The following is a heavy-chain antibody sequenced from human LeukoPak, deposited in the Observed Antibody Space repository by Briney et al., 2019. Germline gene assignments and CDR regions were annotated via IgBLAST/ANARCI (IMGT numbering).Heavy chain of an antibody. V-gene: IGHV4-59*08. J-gene: IGHJ2*01. CDR2: IYYSGRT. D-gene: IGHD6-19*01. Sequence: PSETLSLTCTVSGGSISSYYWSWIRQPPGKGLEWIGYIYYSGRTKYNPSLKSRVTISVDTSKNQFSLKLSSVTAADTAVYFCARGIAVAGTGWYFDLWGRGTLVTVSS. CDR3: ARGIAVAGTGWYFDL. CDR1: GGSISSYY.